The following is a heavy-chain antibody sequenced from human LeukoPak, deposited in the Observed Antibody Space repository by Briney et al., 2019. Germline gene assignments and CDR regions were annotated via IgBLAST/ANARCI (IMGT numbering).Heavy chain of an antibody. CDR1: GGSISSYY. J-gene: IGHJ4*02. Sequence: SETLSLTCTVSGGSISSYYWSWIRQPPGKGLEWIGYIYYSGSTNYNPSLKSRVTISVDTSKNQFSLKLSSVTAADTAVYYCARGTPYYDFWGGLAADYWGQGTLVTVSS. CDR3: ARGTPYYDFWGGLAADY. V-gene: IGHV4-59*01. CDR2: IYYSGST. D-gene: IGHD3-3*01.